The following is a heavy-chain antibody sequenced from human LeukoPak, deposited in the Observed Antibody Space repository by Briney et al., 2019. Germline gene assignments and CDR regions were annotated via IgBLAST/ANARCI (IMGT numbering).Heavy chain of an antibody. V-gene: IGHV1-2*02. J-gene: IGHJ4*02. CDR3: ARVPPSPYCGGDCYHFDY. CDR1: GYTFTGYY. CDR2: INPNSGGT. Sequence: ASVKVSCKASGYTFTGYYMHWVRQAPGQGLEWMGWINPNSGGTNYAQKFQGRVTMTRDTSISTAYMELSRLRSDDTAVYYCARVPPSPYCGGDCYHFDYWGQGTLVTVSS. D-gene: IGHD2-21*02.